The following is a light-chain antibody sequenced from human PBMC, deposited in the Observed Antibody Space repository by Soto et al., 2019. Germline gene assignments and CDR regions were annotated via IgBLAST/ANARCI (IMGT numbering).Light chain of an antibody. CDR3: CSYAGSSTLV. V-gene: IGLV2-23*01. Sequence: QSVLTQPASVSGSPGQSITISCTGTSSDVGSYKFVSWYQQHPVKAPKLMIYEGSKRPSGVSNRFSGSKSGNTASLTIAGLQAEDEAEYYCCSYAGSSTLVFGGGTTLTVL. J-gene: IGLJ2*01. CDR2: EGS. CDR1: SSDVGSYKF.